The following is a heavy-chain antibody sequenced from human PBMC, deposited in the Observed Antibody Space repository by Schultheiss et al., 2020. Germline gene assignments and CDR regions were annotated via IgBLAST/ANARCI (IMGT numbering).Heavy chain of an antibody. CDR1: GFTFSSYG. V-gene: IGHV3-49*04. Sequence: GGSLRLSCAASGFTFSSYGMHWVRQAPGKGLEWVGFIRSKAYGGTTEYAASVKGRFTISRDDSKSIAYLQMNSLKTEDTAVYYCTRAGIAAADYWGQGTLVTVSS. J-gene: IGHJ4*02. D-gene: IGHD6-13*01. CDR3: TRAGIAAADY. CDR2: IRSKAYGGTT.